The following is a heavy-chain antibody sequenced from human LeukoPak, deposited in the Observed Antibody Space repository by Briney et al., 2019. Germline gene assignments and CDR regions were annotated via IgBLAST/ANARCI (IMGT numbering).Heavy chain of an antibody. CDR3: ARDLLNEGNHLDY. J-gene: IGHJ4*02. Sequence: PSETLSLTCTVSGGSISSGDYYWSWIRQPPGKGLEWIGYIYYSGSTYYNPSLKSRVTISVDTSKNQFSLKLSFVTAADTAVYYCARDLLNEGNHLDYWGQGTLATVSS. CDR1: GGSISSGDYY. D-gene: IGHD4-23*01. V-gene: IGHV4-30-4*01. CDR2: IYYSGST.